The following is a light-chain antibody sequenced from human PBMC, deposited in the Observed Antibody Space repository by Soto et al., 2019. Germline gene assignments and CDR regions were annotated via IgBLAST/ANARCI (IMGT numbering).Light chain of an antibody. CDR1: SSDVGGYNY. CDR3: SSYTTVSTYV. J-gene: IGLJ1*01. CDR2: DVR. V-gene: IGLV2-14*01. Sequence: QSVLTQPASVSGSPGQSITISCTGNSSDVGGYNYVSWYQQHPGKAPKLMIYDVRNRPSGVSNRFSGSKSVNTASLTISGLQAEDEADYYCSSYTTVSTYVFGTGTNVTVL.